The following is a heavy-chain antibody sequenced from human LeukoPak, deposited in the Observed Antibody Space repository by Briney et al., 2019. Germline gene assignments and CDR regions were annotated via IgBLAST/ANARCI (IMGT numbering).Heavy chain of an antibody. Sequence: GASVKVSFTASGYTFTSYYMHWVRQAPGQGLEWMGIINPSGGSTSYAQKFQGRVTMTRDTSTTTVYMDLSSLRSEDTAVYYCARDLGATSAHFDYWGQGTLVTVSS. CDR2: INPSGGST. D-gene: IGHD1-26*01. CDR1: GYTFTSYY. V-gene: IGHV1-46*01. CDR3: ARDLGATSAHFDY. J-gene: IGHJ4*02.